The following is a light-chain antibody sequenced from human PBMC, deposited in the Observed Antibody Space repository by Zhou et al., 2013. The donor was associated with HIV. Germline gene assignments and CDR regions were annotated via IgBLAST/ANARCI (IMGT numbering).Light chain of an antibody. CDR1: RTLVHTDGDTY. CDR2: QVS. V-gene: IGKV2-30*02. J-gene: IGKJ5*01. CDR3: MQGTHWPSIT. Sequence: DVVLTQSPLSLPVTLGQPASISCRSSRTLVHTDGDTYLSWFHQRPGQSPRRLIYQVSNRDSGVPERFSGSGSGTDFTLKISRVEAEDVAIYYCMQGTHWPSITFGQGTRLEIK.